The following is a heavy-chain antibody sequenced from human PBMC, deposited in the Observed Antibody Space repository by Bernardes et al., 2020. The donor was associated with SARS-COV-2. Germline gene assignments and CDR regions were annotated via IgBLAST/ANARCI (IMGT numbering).Heavy chain of an antibody. J-gene: IGHJ3*02. D-gene: IGHD2-2*01. V-gene: IGHV1-24*01. CDR2: FDPEYGET. CDR1: GYTLTELS. Sequence: ASVKVSCKISGYTLTELSIHWVRQAPGKGLVWMGGFDPEYGETIYAKKFQGRVTMTEDKFTDTAYMELSSLRSEDTAVYYCATMGVVVPAAMELPFDMWGQGTMITVSS. CDR3: ATMGVVVPAAMELPFDM.